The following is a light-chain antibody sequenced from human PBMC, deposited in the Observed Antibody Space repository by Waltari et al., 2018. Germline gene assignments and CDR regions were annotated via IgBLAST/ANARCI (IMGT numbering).Light chain of an antibody. CDR1: QTVLDTSNNKNY. J-gene: IGKJ3*01. CDR2: WAS. V-gene: IGKV4-1*01. Sequence: DIVMTQSPDSLAVSLGERATINCKSSQTVLDTSNNKNYLAWYQQKSGQPPKVLVYWASTRESGVPDRFSDSGSGTDFTLTIDNLQADDVAIYYCQQYYTVPVSFGPGTTVDLK. CDR3: QQYYTVPVS.